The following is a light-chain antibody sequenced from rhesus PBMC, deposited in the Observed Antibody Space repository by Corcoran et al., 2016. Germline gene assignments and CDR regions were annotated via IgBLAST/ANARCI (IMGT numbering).Light chain of an antibody. CDR2: YAS. CDR1: QGISSY. Sequence: DIQMTQSPSFLSASVGDRVTITCRASQGISSYLAWYQQKPGKAPKPLIYYASNLESGVPSRFSGSGSETEFTLTISSLQPEYFAVYYGQQYNSDPLTFGGGTKVEIK. J-gene: IGKJ4*01. V-gene: IGKV1-37*01. CDR3: QQYNSDPLT.